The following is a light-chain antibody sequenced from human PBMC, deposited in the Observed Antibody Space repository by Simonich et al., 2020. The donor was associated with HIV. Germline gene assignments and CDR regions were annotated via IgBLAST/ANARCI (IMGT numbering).Light chain of an antibody. CDR2: AAS. J-gene: IGKJ4*01. CDR1: KSITNY. Sequence: DIQMTQSPSSLSASVGNRVTNTYRASKSITNYLNWCQQKPRKAPRLLIYAASSLQSGVPSRFSGSGSGTDFTLSISSLQPEDFATYYCQQSYNTLLTFGGGTKVEIK. CDR3: QQSYNTLLT. V-gene: IGKV1-39*01.